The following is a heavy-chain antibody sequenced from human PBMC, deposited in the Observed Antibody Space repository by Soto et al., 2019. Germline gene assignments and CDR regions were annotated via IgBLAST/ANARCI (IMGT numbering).Heavy chain of an antibody. Sequence: ASVKVSCKVSGYALTDLSMHWVRQAPGKGLEWMGGFDPEDGEKIYAQKFQGRVTMTEDTSTDTAYMELSSLRSEDTAVYYCAAIIFGVVITYFDYWGQGTLVTVSS. CDR3: AAIIFGVVITYFDY. V-gene: IGHV1-24*01. J-gene: IGHJ4*02. CDR1: GYALTDLS. CDR2: FDPEDGEK. D-gene: IGHD3-3*01.